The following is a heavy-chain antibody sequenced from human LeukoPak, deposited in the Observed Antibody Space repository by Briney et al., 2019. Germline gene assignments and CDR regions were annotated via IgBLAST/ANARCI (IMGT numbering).Heavy chain of an antibody. CDR1: GFTFSNYA. J-gene: IGHJ4*02. CDR2: ISGGGGST. CDR3: AKAAGENVVVPAASF. D-gene: IGHD2-2*01. V-gene: IGHV3-23*01. Sequence: GGSLRLSCAASGFTFSNYAMSWVRQAPGKGVEGVSSISGGGGSTYYADSVKGRFTISRDSSKNRVYLQMNSLRAEDTAIYYCAKAAGENVVVPAASFWGQGTLVTVSS.